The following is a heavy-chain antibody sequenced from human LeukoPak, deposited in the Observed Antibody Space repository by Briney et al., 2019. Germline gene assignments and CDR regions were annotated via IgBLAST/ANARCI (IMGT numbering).Heavy chain of an antibody. Sequence: GGSLRLSCAASGFTFSTYWMHWVRQAPGKGLVWVSRINGDGSSTTYADSVKGRFTISRDNAKNTLYLQMNSLRAEDTAVYYCARDHYDSRGYENSFDYWDQGTLVTVSS. CDR2: INGDGSST. CDR3: ARDHYDSRGYENSFDY. J-gene: IGHJ4*02. V-gene: IGHV3-74*01. CDR1: GFTFSTYW. D-gene: IGHD3-22*01.